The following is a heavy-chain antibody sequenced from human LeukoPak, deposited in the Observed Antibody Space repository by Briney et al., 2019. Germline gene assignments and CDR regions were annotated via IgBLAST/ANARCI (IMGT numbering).Heavy chain of an antibody. V-gene: IGHV3-30*18. CDR2: ISYDGTNK. J-gene: IGHJ4*02. CDR3: AKVGDNWDFDY. D-gene: IGHD3-16*01. CDR1: GFTFSSYA. Sequence: GGSLRLSCAASGFTFSSYAMHWVRQAPGKGLEWVALISYDGTNKYYADSVKGRFTTSRDNSKNTLYLHMNSLRAEDTAVYYCAKVGDNWDFDYWGRGTLVSVSS.